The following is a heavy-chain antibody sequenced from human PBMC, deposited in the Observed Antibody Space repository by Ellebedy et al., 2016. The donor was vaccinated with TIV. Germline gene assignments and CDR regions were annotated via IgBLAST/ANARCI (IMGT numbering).Heavy chain of an antibody. CDR1: GYTFSSYY. Sequence: AASVKVSCKASGYTFSSYYMHWVRQAPGQGLEWMGIINPSGGSTTYAQNLQGRVTMTRDTSTTTVYMELNRLRSEDTAVYYCARARRSGWLHTPDYWGQGTLVIVSS. D-gene: IGHD6-19*01. CDR3: ARARRSGWLHTPDY. J-gene: IGHJ4*02. V-gene: IGHV1-46*04. CDR2: INPSGGST.